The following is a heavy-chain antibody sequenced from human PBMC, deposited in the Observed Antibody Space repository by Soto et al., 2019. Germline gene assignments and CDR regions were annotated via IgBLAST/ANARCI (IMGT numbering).Heavy chain of an antibody. CDR2: ISGSGGST. V-gene: IGHV3-23*01. J-gene: IGHJ4*02. CDR1: GFTFSSYA. Sequence: EVQLLESGGGLVQPGGSLRLSCAASGFTFSSYAMSWFRQAPGQGLEWVSAISGSGGSTYYADSVKGRFPISRDNSKNTLDLQMNSLRAEDTAVYYCAKDTIRGYCSGGSCYPFDYWGQGTMVTVSS. D-gene: IGHD2-15*01. CDR3: AKDTIRGYCSGGSCYPFDY.